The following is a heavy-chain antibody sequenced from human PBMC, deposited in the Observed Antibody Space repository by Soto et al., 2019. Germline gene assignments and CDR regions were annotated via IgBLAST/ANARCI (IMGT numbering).Heavy chain of an antibody. CDR1: GGTFSRHS. J-gene: IGHJ4*02. D-gene: IGHD6-19*01. CDR2: IVPMFGRA. CDR3: ASGYSSGWYVY. V-gene: IGHV1-69*01. Sequence: QVQLVQSGAEVKKPGSSVKVSCKASGGTFSRHSVSWVRQAPGQGLEWMGGIVPMFGRANHAQKFQGRVTITADESTSTVYMELSSLRSEDTAIYYCASGYSSGWYVYWGQGTLVTVSS.